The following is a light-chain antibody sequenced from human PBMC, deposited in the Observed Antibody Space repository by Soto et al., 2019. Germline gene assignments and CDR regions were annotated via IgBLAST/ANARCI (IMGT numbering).Light chain of an antibody. Sequence: QLVLTQPASVSGSPGQSITISCTGTSSDIGGYNYVSWYQQHPGKAPKLMIYEVVNRPSGVSNRFSGSKSGNTASLTISGLQAEDEADYYCCSYTSSSTRVFGGGTKVTVL. CDR1: SSDIGGYNY. CDR3: CSYTSSSTRV. V-gene: IGLV2-14*01. J-gene: IGLJ2*01. CDR2: EVV.